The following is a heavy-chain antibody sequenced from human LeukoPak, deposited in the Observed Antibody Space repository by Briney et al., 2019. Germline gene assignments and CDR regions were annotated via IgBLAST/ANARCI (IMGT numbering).Heavy chain of an antibody. V-gene: IGHV3-74*01. D-gene: IGHD3/OR15-3a*01. CDR2: IKSDGSDT. J-gene: IGHJ4*02. CDR1: GFTFSTYW. CDR3: ARGFWTGVEY. Sequence: GGSLRLSCAASGFTFSTYWMHWVRQAPGEGLVWVSRIKSDGSDTSYADSVKGRFTISRDNAKNTPYLQMNSLRAKDTAVYYCARGFWTGVEYWGQGALVTVSS.